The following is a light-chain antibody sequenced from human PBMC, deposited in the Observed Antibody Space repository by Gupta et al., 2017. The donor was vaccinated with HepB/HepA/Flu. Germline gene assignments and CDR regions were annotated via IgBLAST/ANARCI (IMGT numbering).Light chain of an antibody. CDR1: QTVSSN. J-gene: IGKJ5*01. Sequence: EIVMTQSPASLSVSPGERATLSCRASQTVSSNLARYQQKPVQAPRLLIYGASTRATGFPARFSGSGSGTEFTLTISSLQSEDFAIYYCQQYNDWPPITFGQGTRLEIK. V-gene: IGKV3-15*01. CDR2: GAS. CDR3: QQYNDWPPIT.